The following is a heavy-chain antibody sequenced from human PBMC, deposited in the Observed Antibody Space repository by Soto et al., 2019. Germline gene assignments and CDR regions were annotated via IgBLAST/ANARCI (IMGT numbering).Heavy chain of an antibody. CDR1: GGSISSSSYY. Sequence: SETLSLTCTVSGGSISSSSYYWGWIRQPPGKGLEWIGSIYYSGSTYYNPSLKSRVTISVDTSKNQFSLKLSSVTAADTAVYYCERHSRLYDSSGYAPNDAFDICGQGTMVTVSS. J-gene: IGHJ3*02. D-gene: IGHD3-22*01. V-gene: IGHV4-39*01. CDR2: IYYSGST. CDR3: ERHSRLYDSSGYAPNDAFDI.